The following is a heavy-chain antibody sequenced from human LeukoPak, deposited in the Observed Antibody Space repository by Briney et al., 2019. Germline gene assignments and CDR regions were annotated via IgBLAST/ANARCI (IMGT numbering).Heavy chain of an antibody. D-gene: IGHD5-18*01. CDR1: GFTFSSYG. Sequence: PGRSLRLSCAASGFTFSSYGMHWVRKAPRKGLEWVAVIWYDGSNKYYADSVKGRFTISRDNSKNTLYLQMNSLRAEDTAVYYCAKRGYSYDFDYWGQGTLVTVSS. J-gene: IGHJ4*02. CDR3: AKRGYSYDFDY. V-gene: IGHV3-33*06. CDR2: IWYDGSNK.